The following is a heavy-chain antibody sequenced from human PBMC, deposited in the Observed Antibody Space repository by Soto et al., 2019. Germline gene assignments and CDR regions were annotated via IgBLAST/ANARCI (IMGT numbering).Heavy chain of an antibody. V-gene: IGHV1-24*01. J-gene: IGHJ4*02. Sequence: ASVKVSCKVSGYTLTELSMHWVRQAPGKGLEWMGGFDPEDGETIYAQKFQGRVTMTEDTSTDTAYMELSSLRSEDTAVYYCATDQPRDHDYGDYKRRGGVDYWGQGTLVTVSS. CDR2: FDPEDGET. D-gene: IGHD4-17*01. CDR1: GYTLTELS. CDR3: ATDQPRDHDYGDYKRRGGVDY.